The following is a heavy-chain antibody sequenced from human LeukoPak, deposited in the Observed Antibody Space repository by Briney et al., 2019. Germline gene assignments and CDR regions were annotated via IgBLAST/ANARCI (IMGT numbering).Heavy chain of an antibody. CDR3: ASLRQEYSSSLYYFDY. V-gene: IGHV4-59*01. CDR2: IYYSGST. CDR1: GGSISSYY. Sequence: SETLSLTCTVSGGSISSYYWSWIRQPPGKGLEWIGYIYYSGSTNYNPSLKSRVTISVDTSKNQFSLKLSSVTAADTAVYYCASLRQEYSSSLYYFDYWGQGTLVTVSS. D-gene: IGHD6-6*01. J-gene: IGHJ4*02.